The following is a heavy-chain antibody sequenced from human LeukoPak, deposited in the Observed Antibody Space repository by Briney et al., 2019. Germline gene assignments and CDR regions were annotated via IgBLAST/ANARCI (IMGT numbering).Heavy chain of an antibody. CDR2: ISSSSTYI. Sequence: GGSLRLSCAASGFSFSSYSLNWVRQAQGKGLEWVSSISSSSTYIYYADSVKGRFTISRDNAQNSLYLQMNGLRDDDTAVYYCARVASGYNLANYDYWGQGVLVTVSS. CDR1: GFSFSSYS. V-gene: IGHV3-21*01. CDR3: ARVASGYNLANYDY. J-gene: IGHJ4*02. D-gene: IGHD5-24*01.